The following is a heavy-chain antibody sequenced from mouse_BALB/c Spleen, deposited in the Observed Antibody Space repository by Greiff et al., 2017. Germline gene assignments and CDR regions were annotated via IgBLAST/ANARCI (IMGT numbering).Heavy chain of an antibody. J-gene: IGHJ3*01. D-gene: IGHD2-1*01. CDR1: GYSITSDYA. CDR2: ISYSGST. CDR3: ARERGNYVFAY. Sequence: EVKLMESGPGLVKPSQSLSLTCTVTGYSITSDYAWNWIRQFPGNKLEWMGYISYSGSTSYNPSLKSRISITRDTSKNQFFLQLNSVTTEDTATYYCARERGNYVFAYWGQGTLVTVSA. V-gene: IGHV3-2*02.